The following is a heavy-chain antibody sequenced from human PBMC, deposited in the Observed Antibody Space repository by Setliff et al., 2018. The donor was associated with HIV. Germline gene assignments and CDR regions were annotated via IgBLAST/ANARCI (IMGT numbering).Heavy chain of an antibody. D-gene: IGHD2-15*01. J-gene: IGHJ6*02. Sequence: GGSLRLSCAASGFTFRSYNMNWVRQSPGKGLEWISFISSNDISIYYTDSVKGRFTISRDNAKNSLYLQMSSLRVEDTAVYYCARKLLTRPNYYGMDVWGQGTTVTVSS. CDR2: ISSNDISI. CDR1: GFTFRSYN. V-gene: IGHV3-48*03. CDR3: ARKLLTRPNYYGMDV.